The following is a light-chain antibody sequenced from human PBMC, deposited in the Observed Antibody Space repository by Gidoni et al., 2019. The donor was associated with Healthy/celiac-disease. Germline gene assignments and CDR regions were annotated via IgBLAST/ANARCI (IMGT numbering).Light chain of an antibody. CDR2: AAS. J-gene: IGKJ3*01. CDR1: QGISSY. Sequence: DIQLTQPPSFLSASVGDRVTITCRASQGISSYLAWYQQKPGKAPKLLIYAASTLQSGVPSRFRGRGSGTEFTLTISSLQPEDFATYYCQQLNSYPRTFGPGTKVDIK. CDR3: QQLNSYPRT. V-gene: IGKV1-9*01.